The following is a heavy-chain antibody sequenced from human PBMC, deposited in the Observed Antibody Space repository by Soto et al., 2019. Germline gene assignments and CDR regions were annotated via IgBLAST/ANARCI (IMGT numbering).Heavy chain of an antibody. D-gene: IGHD2-21*01. J-gene: IGHJ4*02. Sequence: EVQLVQSGAEVKKPGESLEISCKGSGYNFGIYWIGWVRQVPGKGLEWMGLSYPGGSESRYSPSFQGQVTVSADESLTTAYLQWSSLKASDTAIYYCARQGDGSDFDYWGQGTLVTVSS. CDR1: GYNFGIYW. CDR2: SYPGGSES. CDR3: ARQGDGSDFDY. V-gene: IGHV5-51*03.